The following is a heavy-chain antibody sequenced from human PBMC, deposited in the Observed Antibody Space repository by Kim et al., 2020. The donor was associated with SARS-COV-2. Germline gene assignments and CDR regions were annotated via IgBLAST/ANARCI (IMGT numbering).Heavy chain of an antibody. CDR3: AREEQWLVAVDY. D-gene: IGHD6-19*01. CDR1: GFTFSSYS. J-gene: IGHJ4*02. CDR2: ISSSSSYI. V-gene: IGHV3-21*01. Sequence: GGSLRLSCAASGFTFSSYSMNWVRQAPGKGLEWVSSISSSSSYIYYADSVKGRFTLSRDNAKNSLYLQMNSLRAEDTAVYYCAREEQWLVAVDYWGQGTLVTVSS.